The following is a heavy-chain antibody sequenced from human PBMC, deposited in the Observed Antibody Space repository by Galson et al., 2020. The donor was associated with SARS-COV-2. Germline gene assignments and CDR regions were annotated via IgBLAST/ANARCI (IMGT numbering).Heavy chain of an antibody. Sequence: GGSLRLSCAASGFTFSSYGMHWVRQAPGKGLEWVAVKWSDGSYKYDADSVKGRFTISRDNSKNTLSLQMNSLRAEDTALYYCARDSSMVAHGVDYWGQGTLVTVSS. CDR3: ARDSSMVAHGVDY. CDR1: GFTFSSYG. D-gene: IGHD2-15*01. J-gene: IGHJ4*02. CDR2: KWSDGSYK. V-gene: IGHV3-33*01.